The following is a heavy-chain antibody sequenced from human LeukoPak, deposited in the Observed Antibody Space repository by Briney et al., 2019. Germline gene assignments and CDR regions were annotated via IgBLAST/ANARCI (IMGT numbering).Heavy chain of an antibody. D-gene: IGHD5-12*01. CDR3: ARRIGWRRDNWFDP. CDR1: GYTFTGYY. J-gene: IGHJ5*02. V-gene: IGHV1-2*02. Sequence: ASVKVSCKASGYTFTGYYMHWVRQAPGQGLEWMGWINPNSGGTNYAQKFQGRVTMNRETSISTAYMELSRLRSDDTAVYYCARRIGWRRDNWFDPWGQGTLVTVSS. CDR2: INPNSGGT.